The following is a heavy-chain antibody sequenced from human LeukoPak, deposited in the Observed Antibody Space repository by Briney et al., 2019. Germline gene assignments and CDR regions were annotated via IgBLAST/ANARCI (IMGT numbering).Heavy chain of an antibody. V-gene: IGHV3-30*02. CDR2: IRYDGKTI. CDR3: AKDKEGNTASSTGY. Sequence: GGSLRLSCTASGFSFSNYGMQWVRQAPDKGLEWLAFIRYDGKTIYYADSVKGRFTISRDNSKNTLYLQMNSLRAEDTAVYYCAKDKEGNTASSTGYWGQGTLVTVSS. D-gene: IGHD1/OR15-1a*01. CDR1: GFSFSNYG. J-gene: IGHJ4*02.